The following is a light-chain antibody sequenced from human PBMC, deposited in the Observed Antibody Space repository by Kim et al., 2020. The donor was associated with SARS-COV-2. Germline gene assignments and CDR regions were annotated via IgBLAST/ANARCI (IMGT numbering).Light chain of an antibody. CDR3: QQYNSYMYT. CDR2: DAS. Sequence: SASVGHRVTITCRDSQSISTLLAWYQQTPGKAPKLLFYDASSLESGVPSRFSGSGSGTEFTLTISSLQPDDFATYYCQQYNSYMYTFGQGTKLEI. CDR1: QSISTL. V-gene: IGKV1-5*01. J-gene: IGKJ2*01.